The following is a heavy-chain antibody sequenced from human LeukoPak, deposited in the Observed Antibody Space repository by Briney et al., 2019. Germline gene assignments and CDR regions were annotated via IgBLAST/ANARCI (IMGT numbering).Heavy chain of an antibody. CDR1: GGSISSYY. J-gene: IGHJ3*02. D-gene: IGHD2-15*01. V-gene: IGHV4-4*09. CDR3: ARHRGYSSPIESFDI. Sequence: SETLSLTCTVSGGSISSYYWSWIRQPPGKGLEWIGYIYTSGSTTYNPSLKSRVSISADTSKNQISLKLSAVTSAYTAVYYCARHRGYSSPIESFDIWGQGTMVTVSS. CDR2: IYTSGST.